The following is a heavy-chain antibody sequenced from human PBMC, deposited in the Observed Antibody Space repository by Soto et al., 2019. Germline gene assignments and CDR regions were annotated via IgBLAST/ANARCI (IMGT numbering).Heavy chain of an antibody. CDR3: ASIAADHDPAFDY. V-gene: IGHV3-33*01. Sequence: QVQLVESGGGVVQPGRSLRLSCAASGFTFSSYGMHWVRQAPGKGLEWVAVIWYDGSNKYYADSVKGRFTISRDNSKNTLCLQMNRLRAEDTAVYYCASIAADHDPAFDYWGQGTLVTVSS. CDR1: GFTFSSYG. CDR2: IWYDGSNK. J-gene: IGHJ4*02. D-gene: IGHD6-13*01.